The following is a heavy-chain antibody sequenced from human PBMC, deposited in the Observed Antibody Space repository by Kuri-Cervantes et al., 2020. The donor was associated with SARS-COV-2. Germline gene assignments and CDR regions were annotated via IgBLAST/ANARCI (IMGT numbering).Heavy chain of an antibody. CDR2: IYPGDSDT. J-gene: IGHJ6*02. D-gene: IGHD2-2*01. CDR1: GYSFTSYW. V-gene: IGHV5-51*01. CDR3: ARQKVGLGDYYYYYGMDV. Sequence: GESLRLSCKGSGYSFTSYWIGWVRQMPGKGLEWMGIIYPGDSDTRYSPSFQGQVTISADKSISTAYLQWSSLKASDTAMYYCARQKVGLGDYYYYYGMDVWGQGTMVTVSS.